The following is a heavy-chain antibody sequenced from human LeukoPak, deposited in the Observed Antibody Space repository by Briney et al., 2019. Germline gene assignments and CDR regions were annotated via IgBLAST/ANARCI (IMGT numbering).Heavy chain of an antibody. CDR1: GGTFNHYA. V-gene: IGHV1-69*01. CDR3: ARVVDIVVVVAATRGCFDL. CDR2: IIPIFVTA. Sequence: SVKVPCKASGGTFNHYANSLVRQAPGQGLEWVGGIIPIFVTAKYAQKFQGRVTITADESTSTAYMELSGLRSEETAVYCCARVVDIVVVVAATRGCFDLWGQGTLVTVSS. J-gene: IGHJ5*02. D-gene: IGHD2-15*01.